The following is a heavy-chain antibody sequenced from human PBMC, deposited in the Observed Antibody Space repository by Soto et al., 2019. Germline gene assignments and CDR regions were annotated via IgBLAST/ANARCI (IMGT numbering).Heavy chain of an antibody. D-gene: IGHD3-10*01. CDR1: GGSIGSSSYY. CDR2: IYYSGST. CDR3: ARGVTMVRGVIHTPYFDY. J-gene: IGHJ4*02. Sequence: SETLSLTCTVSGGSIGSSSYYWGWIRQPPGKGLEWIGYIYYSGSTYYNPSLKSRVTISVDTSKNQFSLKLSSVTAADTAVYYCARGVTMVRGVIHTPYFDYWGQGTLVTVSS. V-gene: IGHV4-31*03.